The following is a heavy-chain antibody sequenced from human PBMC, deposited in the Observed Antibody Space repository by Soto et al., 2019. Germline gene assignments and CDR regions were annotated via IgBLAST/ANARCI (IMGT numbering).Heavy chain of an antibody. J-gene: IGHJ4*02. V-gene: IGHV2-70*11. CDR1: GFPLSTSGMC. Sequence: GSGPTLVNPTQTLTLTCTFSGFPLSTSGMCVSWIRQPPGKALEWLARIDWDDDKYYSTSLKTRLTISKDTSKNQVVLTMTNMDPVDTATYYCARTQGYCSGGSCYGPGYYFDYWGQGTLVTVSS. CDR2: IDWDDDK. CDR3: ARTQGYCSGGSCYGPGYYFDY. D-gene: IGHD2-15*01.